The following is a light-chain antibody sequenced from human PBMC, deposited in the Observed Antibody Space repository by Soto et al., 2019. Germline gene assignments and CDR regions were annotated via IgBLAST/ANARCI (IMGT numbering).Light chain of an antibody. Sequence: DIQMTQSPSSLSASVGDGVTITCRASQSISSYVGWYQQKPWKAPKLLIYEASRLESGVPSRFSGSRSGTEFTLTISSLQPEDFATYYCQQSYSRVTFGQGTKVDIK. J-gene: IGKJ1*01. CDR3: QQSYSRVT. CDR2: EAS. V-gene: IGKV1-39*01. CDR1: QSISSY.